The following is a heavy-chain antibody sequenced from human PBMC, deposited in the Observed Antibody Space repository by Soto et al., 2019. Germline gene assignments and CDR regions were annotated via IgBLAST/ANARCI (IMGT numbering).Heavy chain of an antibody. V-gene: IGHV1-69*13. Sequence: ASVKVSCKASGGTFSSYAISWVRQAPGQGLEWMGGIIPIFGTANYAQKFQGRVTITADESTSTAYMELSSLRSEDTAVYYCAARIAVAGKPYYYGMDVWGQGTTVTVSS. J-gene: IGHJ6*02. D-gene: IGHD6-19*01. CDR2: IIPIFGTA. CDR1: GGTFSSYA. CDR3: AARIAVAGKPYYYGMDV.